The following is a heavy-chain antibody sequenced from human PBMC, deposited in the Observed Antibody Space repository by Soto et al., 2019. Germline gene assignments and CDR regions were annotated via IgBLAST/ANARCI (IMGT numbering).Heavy chain of an antibody. CDR3: ARDVSIAARHDAFDI. J-gene: IGHJ3*02. Sequence: SETLSLTCTVSGGSISSYYWSWIRQPPGKGLEWIGYIYYSGSTNYNPSLKSRVTISVDTSKNQFSLKLSSVTAVDTAVYYCARDVSIAARHDAFDIWGQGTMVTVSS. CDR2: IYYSGST. CDR1: GGSISSYY. D-gene: IGHD6-6*01. V-gene: IGHV4-59*01.